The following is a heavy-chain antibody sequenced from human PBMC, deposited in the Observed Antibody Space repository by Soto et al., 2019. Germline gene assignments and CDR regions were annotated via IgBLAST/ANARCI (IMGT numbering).Heavy chain of an antibody. CDR2: ISTYNGNK. CDR1: GYTFRDYG. Sequence: QVQLVQSGGEVKKPGALVKVSCKASGYTFRDYGISWVRQAPGQGLEWMGWISTYNGNKNYAQRFHGRVTLTTDTSTTTAYMELRSLRSDDTAIYYCARRYGDPSSAAGFDHWGQGTLVTVSS. J-gene: IGHJ4*02. V-gene: IGHV1-18*01. CDR3: ARRYGDPSSAAGFDH. D-gene: IGHD4-17*01.